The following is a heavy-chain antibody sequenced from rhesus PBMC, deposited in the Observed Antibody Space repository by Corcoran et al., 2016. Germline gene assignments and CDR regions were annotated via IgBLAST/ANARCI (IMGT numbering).Heavy chain of an antibody. CDR2: SNGNSGSP. CDR3: ARYDVRYLDWVP. CDR1: GGSFSSYW. J-gene: IGHJ1*01. V-gene: IGHV4-80*01. Sequence: QVQLQESGPGLVKPSETLSLTCAVSGGSFSSYWWSWIRQPPGKGLEWIGESNGNSGSPNYTPSLQHRITISKDASKNEFSLQLSSVTAADTAMYYCARYDVRYLDWVPWGPGALVTGSS. D-gene: IGHD3-3*01.